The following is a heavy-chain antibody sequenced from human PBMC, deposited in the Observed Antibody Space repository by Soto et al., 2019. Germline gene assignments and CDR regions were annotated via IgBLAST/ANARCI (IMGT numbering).Heavy chain of an antibody. CDR3: ARSLGMGGAGYN. CDR2: ISSSGRTI. Sequence: QVQLVESGGDLVKPGGSLRLSCAASGFTSSDYYMSWIRQAPGKGLEWISYISSSGRTIYYADSVKGRFAISRDNAKNSLQLQMISLRAEDTAVYYCARSLGMGGAGYNWGQGTLVTVSS. CDR1: GFTSSDYY. V-gene: IGHV3-11*01. J-gene: IGHJ4*02. D-gene: IGHD1-26*01.